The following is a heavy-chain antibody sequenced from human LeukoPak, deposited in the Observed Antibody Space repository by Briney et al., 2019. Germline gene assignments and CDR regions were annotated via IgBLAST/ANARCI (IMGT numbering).Heavy chain of an antibody. V-gene: IGHV1-2*02. J-gene: IGHJ4*02. CDR2: INPNSGGT. CDR3: ARHFNAGSYDW. D-gene: IGHD1-26*01. Sequence: ASVKVSCKASGFTFTSSAVQWVRQAPGQGLEWMGWINPNSGGTDYAQKFQGRVTMTRDTSISTAYMELSRLRSDDTAVYYCARHFNAGSYDWWGQGTLVTVSS. CDR1: GFTFTSSA.